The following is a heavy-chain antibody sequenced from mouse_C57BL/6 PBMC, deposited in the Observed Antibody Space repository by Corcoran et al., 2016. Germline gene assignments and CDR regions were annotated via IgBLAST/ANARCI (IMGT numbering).Heavy chain of an antibody. J-gene: IGHJ2*01. Sequence: EVQLQQSVAELVRPGASVKLSCTASGFNIKNTYMHWVKQRPEQGLEWIGRIDPANGNTKYAPKFQGKATITADTYSNTAYLQLSSLTSEDTAIYYCASLRLSDYYGSWEDVDYWGQGTTLTVSS. CDR1: GFNIKNTY. V-gene: IGHV14-3*01. D-gene: IGHD1-1*01. CDR3: ASLRLSDYYGSWEDVDY. CDR2: IDPANGNT.